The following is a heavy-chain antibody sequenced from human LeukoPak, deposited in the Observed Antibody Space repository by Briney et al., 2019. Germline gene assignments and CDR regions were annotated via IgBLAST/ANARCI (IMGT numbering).Heavy chain of an antibody. CDR3: ARVRYYYGSGSYYSIDY. V-gene: IGHV1-2*02. D-gene: IGHD3-10*01. CDR2: INPNSGGT. Sequence: VASVKVSCKASGYTFTGYYMHWVRQAPGQGLEWIGWINPNSGGTNYAQKFQGRVTMTRDTSISTAYMELSRLRSDDTAVYYCARVRYYYGSGSYYSIDYWGQGTLVTVSS. CDR1: GYTFTGYY. J-gene: IGHJ4*02.